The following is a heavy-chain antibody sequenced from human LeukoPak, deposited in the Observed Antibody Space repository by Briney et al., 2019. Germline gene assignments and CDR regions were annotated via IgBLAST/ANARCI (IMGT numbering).Heavy chain of an antibody. V-gene: IGHV1-69*13. CDR1: GGTFSSYA. CDR3: ARGGGYWYYGSGSYSNWFDP. Sequence: GASVKVSCKASGGTFSSYAISWVRQAPGQGLEWMGGIIPIFGTANYAQKFQGRVTITADESTSTAYMELSSLRSEDTAVYYCARGGGYWYYGSGSYSNWFDPWGQGTLVTVSS. CDR2: IIPIFGTA. J-gene: IGHJ5*02. D-gene: IGHD3-10*01.